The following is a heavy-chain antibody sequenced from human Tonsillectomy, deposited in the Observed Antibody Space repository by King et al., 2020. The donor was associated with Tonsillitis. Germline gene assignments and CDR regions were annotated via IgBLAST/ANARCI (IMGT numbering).Heavy chain of an antibody. CDR2: IRYDGSNK. CDR1: GFTFSSYG. J-gene: IGHJ4*02. V-gene: IGHV3-30*02. CDR3: AKSSGWYFFDY. D-gene: IGHD6-19*01. Sequence: VQLVESGGGVVQPGGSLRLSCAASGFTFSSYGMHWVRQAPGKGLEWVAFIRYDGSNKYYADSVKGRFTISRDNSKNTLYLQMNSLRAEDTALYYCAKSSGWYFFDYWGQGTLVTVSS.